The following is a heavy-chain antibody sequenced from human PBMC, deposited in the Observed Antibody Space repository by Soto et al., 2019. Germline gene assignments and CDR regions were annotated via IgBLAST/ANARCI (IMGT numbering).Heavy chain of an antibody. D-gene: IGHD7-27*01. V-gene: IGHV3-7*03. CDR2: INKDGSQK. CDR1: GFTLSNYW. J-gene: IGHJ4*02. Sequence: GGSLRLSCAASGFTLSNYWMTWVRQAPGKGLEWAANINKDGSQKNYVDSVKGRFTIARDNGQNSLSLQINSLRVEATAVYYCVRELGLAYWGQGALVTVSS. CDR3: VRELGLAY.